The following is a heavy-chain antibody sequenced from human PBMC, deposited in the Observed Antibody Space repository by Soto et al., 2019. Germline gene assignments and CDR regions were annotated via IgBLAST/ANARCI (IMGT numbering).Heavy chain of an antibody. CDR3: ARDGQYSSVCCGGNYYYGMDV. CDR1: GFTFSSYG. V-gene: IGHV3-33*01. J-gene: IGHJ6*02. Sequence: GGSLRLSCAASGFTFSSYGMHWVRQAPGKVLEWVAVIWYDGSNKYYADSVKGRFTISRDNSKNTLYLQINSLRAEDTAVYYCARDGQYSSVCCGGNYYYGMDVCGQGTTVTVS. CDR2: IWYDGSNK. D-gene: IGHD3-22*01.